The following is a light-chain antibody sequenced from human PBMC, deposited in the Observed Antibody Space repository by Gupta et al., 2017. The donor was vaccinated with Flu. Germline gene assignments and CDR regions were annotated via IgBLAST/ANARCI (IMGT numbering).Light chain of an antibody. CDR3: QQYAGSPTS. CDR2: GAT. J-gene: IGKJ2*03. Sequence: ENVLTQSPGTLSFSPGERATLSCRASQSVSSNFVAWYHQKPGQAPRLLTYGATSRATGVPDRFSGGGSGTDFTLTITRLEPEDFAIYYCQQYAGSPTSFGQGTKLEIK. V-gene: IGKV3-20*01. CDR1: QSVSSNF.